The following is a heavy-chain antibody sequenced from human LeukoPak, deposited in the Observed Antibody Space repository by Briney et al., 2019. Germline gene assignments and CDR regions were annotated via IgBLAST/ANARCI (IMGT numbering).Heavy chain of an antibody. CDR2: IYYSGST. D-gene: IGHD3-3*01. V-gene: IGHV4-39*01. J-gene: IGHJ4*02. CDR1: GGSISSSSYY. CDR3: ARVPGRVVGVVISPFDY. Sequence: PSETLSLTCNVSGGSISSSSYYWGWIRQPPGKGLEWIGSIYYSGSTYYNPSLKSRVTISVDTSKNRFSLKLSSVTAADTAVYYCARVPGRVVGVVISPFDYWGQGTLVTVSS.